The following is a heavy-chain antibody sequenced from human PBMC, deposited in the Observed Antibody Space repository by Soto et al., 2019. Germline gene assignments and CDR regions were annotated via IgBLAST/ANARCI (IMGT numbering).Heavy chain of an antibody. CDR3: ARDLHNYFGY. CDR1: GFTFTNYG. V-gene: IGHV3-33*01. CDR2: IWYDGSNK. J-gene: IGHJ4*02. Sequence: QVKLVESGGGVVQPGRSLTLSCTASGFTFTNYGIHWVRQAPGKGLEWVAVIWYDGSNKYYADSVKGRFTISRDNSENTVYLQMNSLRAEDTAVYYCARDLHNYFGYWGQGTLVTVSS.